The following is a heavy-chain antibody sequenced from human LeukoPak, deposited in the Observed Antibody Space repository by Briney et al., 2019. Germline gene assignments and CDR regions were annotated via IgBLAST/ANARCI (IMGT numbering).Heavy chain of an antibody. CDR1: GFTFSSYW. D-gene: IGHD4-11*01. CDR2: INSDGSST. J-gene: IGHJ4*02. V-gene: IGHV3-74*01. Sequence: PGGSLRLSCAASGFTFSSYWMHWVRQAPGKGLVWVSRINSDGSSTSYADSVKGRFTISRDNAKNSLYLQMNSLRAEDTAVYYCARDRLHGDFDYWGQGTLVTVSS. CDR3: ARDRLHGDFDY.